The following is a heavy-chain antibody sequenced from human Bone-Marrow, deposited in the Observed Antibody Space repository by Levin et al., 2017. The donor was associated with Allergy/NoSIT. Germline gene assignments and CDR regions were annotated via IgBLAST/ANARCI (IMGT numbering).Heavy chain of an antibody. CDR2: ILRDGSIE. J-gene: IGHJ4*02. V-gene: IGHV3-33*01. Sequence: GGSLRLSCAASGFGFNKFGMHWVRQAPGKGLECVAFILRDGSIENYADSVKGRFTTSRDNSKNTLYLQMNSLRVEDTAVYYCARDGVGGTPFRGYFDYWGQGTLVTVSS. CDR3: ARDGVGGTPFRGYFDY. CDR1: GFGFNKFG. D-gene: IGHD3-16*01.